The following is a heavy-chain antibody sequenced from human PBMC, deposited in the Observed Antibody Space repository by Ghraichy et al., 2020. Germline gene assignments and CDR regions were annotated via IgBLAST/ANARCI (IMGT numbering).Heavy chain of an antibody. Sequence: GGSLRLSCVGSGFSFRSYDLNWVRQSPGKGLEWVSYISSSSRNIFYADSVKGRFTISRDNAKSSLSLQMNSLRDEDTAVYYCARASRVVRFYFYDGMDVWGQGTTVTVSS. CDR3: ARASRVVRFYFYDGMDV. V-gene: IGHV3-48*02. D-gene: IGHD4-23*01. J-gene: IGHJ6*02. CDR2: ISSSSRNI. CDR1: GFSFRSYD.